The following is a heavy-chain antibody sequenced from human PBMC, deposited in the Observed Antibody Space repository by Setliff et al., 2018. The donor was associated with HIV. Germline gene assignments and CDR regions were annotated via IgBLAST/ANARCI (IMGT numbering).Heavy chain of an antibody. CDR3: ARDKGGLGIGGYYYYYMDV. CDR1: GNTFNVYA. V-gene: IGHV1-69*10. Sequence: SVKVSCKASGNTFNVYAISWVRQAPGQGLEWVGGLSPIRSITNYAQKFQGRVTTTADESTSTAYMELSSLRSEDTAVYYCARDKGGLGIGGYYYYYMDVWGKGTTVTVSS. CDR2: LSPIRSIT. D-gene: IGHD7-27*01. J-gene: IGHJ6*03.